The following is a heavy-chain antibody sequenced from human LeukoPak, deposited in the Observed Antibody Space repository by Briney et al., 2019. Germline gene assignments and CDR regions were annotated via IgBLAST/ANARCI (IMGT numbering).Heavy chain of an antibody. J-gene: IGHJ4*02. CDR3: ARVVGIVGATTLYYFDY. CDR1: GGSISSSNW. D-gene: IGHD1-26*01. V-gene: IGHV4-4*02. CDR2: IYHSGST. Sequence: PSGTLSLTCAVSGGSISSSNWWSWVRQPPGKGLEWIGEIYHSGSTNYNPSLKSRATISVDKSKNQFSLKLSSVTAADTAVYYCARVVGIVGATTLYYFDYWGQGTLVTVSS.